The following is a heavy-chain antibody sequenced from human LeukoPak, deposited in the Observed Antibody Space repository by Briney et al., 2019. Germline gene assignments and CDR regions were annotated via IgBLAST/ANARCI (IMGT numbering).Heavy chain of an antibody. J-gene: IGHJ6*02. CDR1: GGSISNNNYY. Sequence: PSETLSLTCTVSGGSISNNNYYWGWLRQPPGKGLEWIGSIYYSGSTYYNPSLKSRVTISVDTSKNQFSLKLSSVTAADTAVYYCARVGGTNYYYYGMDVWGQGTTVTVSS. CDR2: IYYSGST. CDR3: ARVGGTNYYYYGMDV. V-gene: IGHV4-39*01. D-gene: IGHD4-23*01.